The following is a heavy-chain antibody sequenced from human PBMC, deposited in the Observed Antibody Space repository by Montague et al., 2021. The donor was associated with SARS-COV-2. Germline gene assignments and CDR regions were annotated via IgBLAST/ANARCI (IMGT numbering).Heavy chain of an antibody. CDR3: ASVYTVTYYFDY. CDR2: TYYRSKWYY. CDR1: GDSVSSNTAA. V-gene: IGHV6-1*01. D-gene: IGHD4-17*01. Sequence: CAISGDSVSSNTAAWNWIRQSPSRGLEWLGRTYYRSKWYYDYAVSVKSRMTISPDTPKNQFSLKLSSVTAADTAVYYCASVYTVTYYFDYWGRGTLVTVSS. J-gene: IGHJ4*02.